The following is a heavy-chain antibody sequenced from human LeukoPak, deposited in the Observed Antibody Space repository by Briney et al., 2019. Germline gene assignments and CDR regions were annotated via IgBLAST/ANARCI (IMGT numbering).Heavy chain of an antibody. Sequence: GGSLRLSCAASGFAVSSNSMNWVRQAPGKRLEWLSGVYSGGSTDYADPVKGRFTMSRDNSKNTLYLQMNSLRAEDTAVYYCARGRGYSGYDESYPFDYWGQGTLVTVSS. V-gene: IGHV3-66*01. CDR3: ARGRGYSGYDESYPFDY. D-gene: IGHD5-12*01. CDR1: GFAVSSNS. CDR2: VYSGGST. J-gene: IGHJ4*02.